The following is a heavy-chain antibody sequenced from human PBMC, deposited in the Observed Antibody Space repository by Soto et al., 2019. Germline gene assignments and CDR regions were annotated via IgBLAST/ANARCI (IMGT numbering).Heavy chain of an antibody. V-gene: IGHV3-23*01. J-gene: IGHJ6*03. D-gene: IGHD6-13*01. CDR2: ISGSGGST. CDR1: GFTFSSYA. Sequence: LRLSGAASGFTFSSYAMSSVRQTPGKGLKWVSVISGSGGSTYYADSVKGRFTISRDNSKNTLYPQMNSLRAEDTAVYYCATYQGRSSSLPNSNGDYYYYMDVWGKGTTVTVSS. CDR3: ATYQGRSSSLPNSNGDYYYYMDV.